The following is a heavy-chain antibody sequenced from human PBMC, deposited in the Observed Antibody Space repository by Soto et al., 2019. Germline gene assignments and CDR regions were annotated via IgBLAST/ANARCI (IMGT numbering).Heavy chain of an antibody. V-gene: IGHV3-23*01. CDR3: AKPDSMIVVVTGWAFDY. CDR1: GFTFSSYA. D-gene: IGHD3-22*01. CDR2: ISGSGGST. J-gene: IGHJ4*02. Sequence: QPGVSLRLSCAASGFTFSSYAMSWVRQAPGKGLEWVSAISGSGGSTYYADSVKGRFTISRDNSKNTLYLQMNSLRAEDTAVYYCAKPDSMIVVVTGWAFDYRGPGTLVTGSS.